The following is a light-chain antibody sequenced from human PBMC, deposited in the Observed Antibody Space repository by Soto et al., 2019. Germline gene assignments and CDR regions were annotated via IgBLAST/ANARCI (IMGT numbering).Light chain of an antibody. CDR3: LQHNSVPLT. CDR2: AAS. Sequence: DIPMTQSPSSLSASVGDRVTITCRASQSISSYLNWYQQKPGKAPKLLIYAASSLQGGVPSRFSGSGSGTEFTLTISSLQPEDFASYYCLQHNSVPLTFGGGTKVEIE. CDR1: QSISSY. V-gene: IGKV1-17*01. J-gene: IGKJ4*01.